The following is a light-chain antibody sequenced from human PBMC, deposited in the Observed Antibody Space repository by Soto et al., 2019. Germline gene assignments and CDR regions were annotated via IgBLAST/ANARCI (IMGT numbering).Light chain of an antibody. Sequence: DIQLTQSPSVLSASVGDRVTITCRASQSISSYLNWYQQKPGKAPKLLIYAASSLQSGVPSRFSGIGSGTDFTLSISSLQPEDFATYYCQQSYSGPLTFGGGTKVDIK. CDR3: QQSYSGPLT. CDR1: QSISSY. CDR2: AAS. J-gene: IGKJ4*01. V-gene: IGKV1-39*01.